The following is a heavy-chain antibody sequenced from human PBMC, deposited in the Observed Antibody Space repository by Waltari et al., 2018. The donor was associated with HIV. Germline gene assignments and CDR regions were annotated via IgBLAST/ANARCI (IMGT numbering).Heavy chain of an antibody. CDR3: ARPSIYYDSSGYYYAFDI. D-gene: IGHD3-22*01. CDR1: GGSISSSSYY. V-gene: IGHV4-39*01. J-gene: IGHJ3*02. CDR2: IYYSGST. Sequence: QLQLQESGPGLVKPSETLSLTCTVSGGSISSSSYYWGWIRQPPGKGLEWIGSIYYSGSTYYNPSLKSRVTISVDTSKNQFSLKLSSVTAADTAVYYCARPSIYYDSSGYYYAFDIWGQGTMVTVSS.